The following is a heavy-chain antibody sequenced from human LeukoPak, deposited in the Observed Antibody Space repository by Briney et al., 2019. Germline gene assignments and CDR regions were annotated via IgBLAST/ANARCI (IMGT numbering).Heavy chain of an antibody. V-gene: IGHV4-59*01. Sequence: SETLSLSCTVSGASMSSYYWNWIQQPPGKGLEWIGYVFYTGSTNYNPSLKGRVTISIDMSKNQFSLNLSSVTAADTAVYYCAGDDKDAFDIWGQGTMVTDSS. CDR1: GASMSSYY. CDR3: AGDDKDAFDI. D-gene: IGHD3-22*01. J-gene: IGHJ3*02. CDR2: VFYTGST.